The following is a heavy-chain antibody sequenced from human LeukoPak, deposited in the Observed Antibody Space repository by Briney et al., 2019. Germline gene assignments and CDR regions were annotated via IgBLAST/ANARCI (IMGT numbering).Heavy chain of an antibody. J-gene: IGHJ6*02. D-gene: IGHD2-2*01. V-gene: IGHV4-31*03. CDR3: ARGSLVPAAILYYYYGMDV. CDR1: GGSISSGGYY. CDR2: IYYSGST. Sequence: SQTLSLTCTVSGGSISSGGYYWSWIRQHPGKGLEWIGYIYYSGSTYYNPSLKSRVTISVDTPKNQFSLKLSSVTAADTAVYYCARGSLVPAAILYYYYGMDVWGQGTTVTVSS.